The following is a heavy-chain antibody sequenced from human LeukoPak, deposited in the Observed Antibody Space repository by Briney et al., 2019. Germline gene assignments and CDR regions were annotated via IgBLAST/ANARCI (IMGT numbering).Heavy chain of an antibody. J-gene: IGHJ2*01. Sequence: GSLRLSCAASGFTFSSYWMHWVRQAPGKGLVWVSRINSDGSSTSYADSVKGRFTISRDNAKNTLYLQMNSLRAEDTAVYYCAGRYIAAAGDYWYFDLWGRGTLVTVSS. CDR1: GFTFSSYW. D-gene: IGHD6-13*01. CDR3: AGRYIAAAGDYWYFDL. CDR2: INSDGSST. V-gene: IGHV3-74*01.